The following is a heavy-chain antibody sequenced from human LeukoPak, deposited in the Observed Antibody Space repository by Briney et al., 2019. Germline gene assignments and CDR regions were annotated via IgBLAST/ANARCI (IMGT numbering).Heavy chain of an antibody. V-gene: IGHV1-18*04. D-gene: IGHD2-2*02. CDR3: ARAPLGYCSSTSCYSGYYYYYMDV. CDR2: ISAYNGNT. Sequence: ASVKVSCKASGYTFTGYYMHWVRQAPGQGLEWMGWISAYNGNTNYAQKLQGRVTMTTDTSTSTAYMELRSLRSDDTAVYYCARAPLGYCSSTSCYSGYYYYYMDVWGKGTTVTVSS. J-gene: IGHJ6*03. CDR1: GYTFTGYY.